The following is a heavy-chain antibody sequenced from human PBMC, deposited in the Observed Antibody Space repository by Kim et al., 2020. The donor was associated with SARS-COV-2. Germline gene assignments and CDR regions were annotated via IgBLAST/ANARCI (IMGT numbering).Heavy chain of an antibody. Sequence: GGSLRLSCAASGFTFSSYGMHWVRQAPGKGLEWVAVISYDGSNKYYADSVKGRFTISRDNSKNTLYLQMNSLRAEDTAVYYCAKESGYSSGWYYFDYWG. CDR1: GFTFSSYG. CDR2: ISYDGSNK. CDR3: AKESGYSSGWYYFDY. J-gene: IGHJ4*01. V-gene: IGHV3-30*18. D-gene: IGHD6-19*01.